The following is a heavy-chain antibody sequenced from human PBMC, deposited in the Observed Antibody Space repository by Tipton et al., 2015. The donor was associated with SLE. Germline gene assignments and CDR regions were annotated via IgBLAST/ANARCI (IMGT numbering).Heavy chain of an antibody. D-gene: IGHD3-22*01. CDR2: IYYSGST. CDR3: ARGDDSSGYYIDY. V-gene: IGHV4-39*07. J-gene: IGHJ4*02. CDR1: GASLSSGSYY. Sequence: LRLSCTVSGASLSSGSYYWGWIRQPPGKGLEWIGSIYYSGSTYYNPSLKSRVTISVDTSKNQFSLKLSSVTAADTAVYYCARGDDSSGYYIDYWGQGTLVTVSS.